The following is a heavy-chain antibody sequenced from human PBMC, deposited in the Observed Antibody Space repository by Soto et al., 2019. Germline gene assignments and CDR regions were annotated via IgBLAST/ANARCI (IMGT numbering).Heavy chain of an antibody. V-gene: IGHV3-11*06. CDR3: ARGGGDYGMDV. CDR2: ISSSTTNT. Sequence: QVQLVESGGGLVKPGGSLRLSCAASGFTFSDYYMTWIRQAPGKGLEWVSYISSSTTNTNYADSLKGRFTISRDNAKKSVYLQMNSLRAEDTAVYHCARGGGDYGMDVWGQGTPVTVSS. D-gene: IGHD4-17*01. J-gene: IGHJ6*02. CDR1: GFTFSDYY.